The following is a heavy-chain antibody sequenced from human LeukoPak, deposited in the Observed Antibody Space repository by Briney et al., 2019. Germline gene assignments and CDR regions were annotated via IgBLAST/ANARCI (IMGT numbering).Heavy chain of an antibody. D-gene: IGHD6-13*01. V-gene: IGHV3-23*01. CDR1: GFTFSNYA. J-gene: IGHJ5*02. CDR2: NSGSGGST. Sequence: GGSLRLSCAASGFTFSNYAMNWVRQAPGKGLEWVSGNSGSGGSTEYADSVKGRFTISRDNSKNTLYLQMNSLRAEDTAIYCCARSGSSSWYFGWFDPWGQGTLVTVSS. CDR3: ARSGSSSWYFGWFDP.